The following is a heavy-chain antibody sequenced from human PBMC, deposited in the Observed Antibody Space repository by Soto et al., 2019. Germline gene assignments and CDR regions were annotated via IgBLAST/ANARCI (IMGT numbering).Heavy chain of an antibody. CDR3: AKGFRSLEWYSLAPFDY. Sequence: GGSLRLSCVASGFTFDTYALNWVRQAPGKGLEWASAIGSSGSTYYADSVKGRFTISRDTPKKTLYLQMNSLRVEDTAKYYCAKGFRSLEWYSLAPFDYWGQGALVTVSS. V-gene: IGHV3-23*01. CDR1: GFTFDTYA. CDR2: IGSSGST. D-gene: IGHD3-3*01. J-gene: IGHJ4*02.